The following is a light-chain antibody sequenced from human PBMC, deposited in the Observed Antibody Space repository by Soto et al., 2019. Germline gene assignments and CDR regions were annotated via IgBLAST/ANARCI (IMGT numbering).Light chain of an antibody. V-gene: IGKV3-20*01. CDR1: QGVGRF. J-gene: IGKJ4*01. CDR3: QQHDSSPLT. CDR2: GAS. Sequence: EIVLTQSPGTLSLSPGERATLSCRASQGVGRFLAWYQQKPGQAPRLLIYGASGRATGTPDRFSGSGSGTDFTLTISRLEPEEFAVYHCQQHDSSPLTFGGGTKVEIK.